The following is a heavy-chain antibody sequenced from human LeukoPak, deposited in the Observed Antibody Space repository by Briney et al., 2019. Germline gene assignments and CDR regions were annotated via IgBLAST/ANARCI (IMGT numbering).Heavy chain of an antibody. CDR3: AKDRGVVVPAAIYYYMDV. D-gene: IGHD2-2*02. Sequence: PGGSLRLSCAASGFTFSSYGMHWVRQAPGKGLEWVAFIRYDGSNKYYADSVKGRFTISRDNSKNTLYLQMNSLRAEDTAVYYCAKDRGVVVPAAIYYYMDVWGKGTTVTVSS. CDR2: IRYDGSNK. CDR1: GFTFSSYG. J-gene: IGHJ6*03. V-gene: IGHV3-30*02.